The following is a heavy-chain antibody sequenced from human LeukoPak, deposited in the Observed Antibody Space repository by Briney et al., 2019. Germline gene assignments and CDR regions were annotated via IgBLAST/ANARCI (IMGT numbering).Heavy chain of an antibody. J-gene: IGHJ4*02. CDR1: GGSISSSSYY. CDR2: IYYSGST. D-gene: IGHD3-22*01. Sequence: SETLSLTCTVSGGSISSSSYYWGWIRQPSGKGLEWIGSIYYSGSTYYNPSLKSRFTISVDTSKNQFSLKLGSVAAADTAVYYCARGYYDSSGYYSDYWGQGTLVTVSS. CDR3: ARGYYDSSGYYSDY. V-gene: IGHV4-39*01.